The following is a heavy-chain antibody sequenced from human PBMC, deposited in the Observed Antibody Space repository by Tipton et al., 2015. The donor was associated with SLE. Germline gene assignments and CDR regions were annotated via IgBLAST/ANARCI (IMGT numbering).Heavy chain of an antibody. CDR3: ARSRGTARDW. CDR1: GGSIRSYY. V-gene: IGHV4-59*12. D-gene: IGHD3/OR15-3a*01. J-gene: IGHJ4*02. Sequence: TLSLTCTVSGGSIRSYYWSWIRQPPGKGLEWIGYIYSSGSTNYNPSLKSRLTISVDTSKNQFSPNLRSVTAADTAFYYCARSRGTARDWWGQGTLVSVSS. CDR2: IYSSGST.